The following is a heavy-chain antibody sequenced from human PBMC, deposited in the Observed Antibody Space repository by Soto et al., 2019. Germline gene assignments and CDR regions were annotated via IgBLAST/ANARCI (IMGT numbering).Heavy chain of an antibody. V-gene: IGHV3-23*01. D-gene: IGHD5-18*01. CDR3: AKGSHGYTTYYFDY. J-gene: IGHJ4*02. CDR2: ISGSGASA. Sequence: EVQLLESGGGLVQPGGSLRLSCAASEFSFGGYAMSWVRQAPGKGLEWVSSISGSGASAFYAASARGRFTISRDNTGNTVSLQMNSLRAEDTALYYCAKGSHGYTTYYFDYWGQGTRITVSS. CDR1: EFSFGGYA.